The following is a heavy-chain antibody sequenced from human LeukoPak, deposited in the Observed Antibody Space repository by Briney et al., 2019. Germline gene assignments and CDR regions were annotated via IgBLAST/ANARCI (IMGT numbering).Heavy chain of an antibody. J-gene: IGHJ3*02. CDR1: GFTFDDYA. Sequence: SGGSLRLSCAASGFTFDDYAMHWVRQAPGKGLEWVSGISWNSGSIGYADSVKGRFTISRDNAKNSLYLQMNSLRAEDMALYYCAKDDRNSNAFDIWGQGTMVTVSS. CDR3: AKDDRNSNAFDI. D-gene: IGHD4-23*01. V-gene: IGHV3-9*03. CDR2: ISWNSGSI.